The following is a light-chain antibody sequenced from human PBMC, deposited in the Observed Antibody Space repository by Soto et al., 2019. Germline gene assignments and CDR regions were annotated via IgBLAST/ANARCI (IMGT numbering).Light chain of an antibody. J-gene: IGLJ2*01. CDR2: GNN. CDR1: SSNIGPGSD. Sequence: QSVLTQPPSVSGAPGQRVTISCTGSSSNIGPGSDVHWYQHLPGTAPKVLIYGNNNRPSGVPDRFSGSTSGTSASLAITGLQAEDEGDYYCRSYDSSLSAVVFGGGTKLTVL. CDR3: RSYDSSLSAVV. V-gene: IGLV1-40*01.